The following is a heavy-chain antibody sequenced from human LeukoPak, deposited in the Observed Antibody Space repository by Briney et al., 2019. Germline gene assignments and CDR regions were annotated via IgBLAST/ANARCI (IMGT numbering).Heavy chain of an antibody. Sequence: SETLSLTCTVSGGSISSYYWSWIRQPPGKGLEWIGYIYYSGSTNYNPSLKSRVTISVDTSKNQFSLKLSSVTAADTAVYYCARDGGDAFDYWGQGTLVTVSS. CDR2: IYYSGST. J-gene: IGHJ4*02. CDR3: ARDGGDAFDY. V-gene: IGHV4-59*01. D-gene: IGHD2-21*02. CDR1: GGSISSYY.